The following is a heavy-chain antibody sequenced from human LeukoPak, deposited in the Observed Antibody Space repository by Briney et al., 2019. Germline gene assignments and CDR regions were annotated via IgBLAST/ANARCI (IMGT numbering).Heavy chain of an antibody. CDR1: GGSISSFF. J-gene: IGHJ4*02. CDR3: ARLAPGNYDILTGDPKVVFDY. Sequence: SETLSLTCTVSGGSISSFFWSWIRQPPGKGLEWIGYVHSSGSTKYNPSLKSRLLISVDMSKNQFSLKLRSVSVADTAVYYCARLAPGNYDILTGDPKVVFDYWGQGALVTVSS. CDR2: VHSSGST. D-gene: IGHD3-9*01. V-gene: IGHV4-59*01.